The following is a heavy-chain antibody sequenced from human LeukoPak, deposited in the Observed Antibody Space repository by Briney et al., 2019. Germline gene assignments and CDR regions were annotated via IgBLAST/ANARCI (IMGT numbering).Heavy chain of an antibody. CDR1: GFTFSSYW. D-gene: IGHD3-22*01. CDR3: TISNQARDTSGYPGDGY. CDR2: INQDGNEK. J-gene: IGHJ4*02. Sequence: PGGSLRLSCAASGFTFSSYWMSWVRQAPGKGLEWVASINQDGNEKSYVDSVKGRFTISRDNAKNSLYLQMNSLRAEDTAMYYCTISNQARDTSGYPGDGYWGQGTLVTVFS. V-gene: IGHV3-7*01.